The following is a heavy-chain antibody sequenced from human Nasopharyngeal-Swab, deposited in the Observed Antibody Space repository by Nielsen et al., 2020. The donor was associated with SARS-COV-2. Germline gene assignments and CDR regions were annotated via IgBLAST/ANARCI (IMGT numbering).Heavy chain of an antibody. J-gene: IGHJ6*02. CDR2: IYHSGST. CDR3: ARSLEYSSSSLTYYYYGMDV. CDR1: SGSFSGYY. D-gene: IGHD6-6*01. Sequence: SETLSLTCAVYSGSFSGYYWSWIRQPPGKGLEWIGSIYHSGSTYYNPSLKSRVTISVDTSKNQFSLKLSSVTAADTAVYYCARSLEYSSSSLTYYYYGMDVWGQGTTVTVSS. V-gene: IGHV4-38-2*01.